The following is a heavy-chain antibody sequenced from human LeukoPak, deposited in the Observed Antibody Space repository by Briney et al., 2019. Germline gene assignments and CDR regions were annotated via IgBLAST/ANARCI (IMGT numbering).Heavy chain of an antibody. J-gene: IGHJ3*02. D-gene: IGHD3-3*01. Sequence: PSQTLSLTCAVSGGSISSGGYSWSWIRQPPGKGLEWIGYIYHSGSTYYNPSLKSRVTISVDRSKNQFSLKLGSVTAADTAVYYCATLTIFGVVTAFDIWGQGTMVTVSS. CDR1: GGSISSGGYS. CDR3: ATLTIFGVVTAFDI. CDR2: IYHSGST. V-gene: IGHV4-30-2*01.